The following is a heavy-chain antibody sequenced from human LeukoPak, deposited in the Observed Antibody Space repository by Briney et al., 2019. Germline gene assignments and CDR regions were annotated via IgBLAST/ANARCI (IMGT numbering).Heavy chain of an antibody. CDR3: ASCSSTSCHYYYYGMDV. Sequence: SETLSLTCAVYGGSFSGYYWSWIRQPPGKGLEWIGEINHSGSTNYNPSFKSRVTISVDTSKNQFSLKLSSVTAADTAVYYCASCSSTSCHYYYYGMDVRGQGTTVTVSS. V-gene: IGHV4-34*01. CDR1: GGSFSGYY. D-gene: IGHD2-2*01. CDR2: INHSGST. J-gene: IGHJ6*02.